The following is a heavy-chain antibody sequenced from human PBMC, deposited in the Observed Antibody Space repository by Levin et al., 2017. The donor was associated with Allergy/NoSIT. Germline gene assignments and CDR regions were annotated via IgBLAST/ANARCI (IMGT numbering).Heavy chain of an antibody. D-gene: IGHD3-9*01. CDR1: GYTFADHY. CDR3: VRDTGFTSREKNYFGA. Sequence: GESLKISCRASGYTFADHYVHWVRQAPGQGLEWMGRLHPDGGYTMYKEKFQGRVAMTRDTSINTAYLEFTRLTSDDTAVYYCVRDTGFTSREKNYFGAWGQGTQGTVSS. CDR2: LHPDGGYT. J-gene: IGHJ5*02. V-gene: IGHV1-2*06.